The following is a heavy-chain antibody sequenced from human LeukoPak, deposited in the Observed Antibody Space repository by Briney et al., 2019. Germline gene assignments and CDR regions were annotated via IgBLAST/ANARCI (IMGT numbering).Heavy chain of an antibody. D-gene: IGHD6-6*01. J-gene: IGHJ3*01. CDR2: IYYSGST. V-gene: IGHV4-59*01. CDR3: AKGRGYSSSSVAFDV. Sequence: SETLSLTCTVSGGSISSYYWSWIRQPPGKGLEWIGYIYYSGSTNYNPSLKSRVTISVDTSKNQFSLKLSSVTAADTALYYCAKGRGYSSSSVAFDVWGQGTMVTVSS. CDR1: GGSISSYY.